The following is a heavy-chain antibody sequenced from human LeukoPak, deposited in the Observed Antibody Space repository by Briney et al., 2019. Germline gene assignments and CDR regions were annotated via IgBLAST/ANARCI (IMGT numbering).Heavy chain of an antibody. CDR1: GGTFSSYA. J-gene: IGHJ5*02. D-gene: IGHD6-19*01. CDR3: ARDAVAVAGTDWFDP. CDR2: IIPIFGTA. Sequence: SVQVSCKASGGTFSSYAISWVRQAPGQGLEWMGGIIPIFGTANYAQKFQGRVTITTGESTSTAYMELSSLRSEDTAVYYCARDAVAVAGTDWFDPWGQGTLVTVSS. V-gene: IGHV1-69*05.